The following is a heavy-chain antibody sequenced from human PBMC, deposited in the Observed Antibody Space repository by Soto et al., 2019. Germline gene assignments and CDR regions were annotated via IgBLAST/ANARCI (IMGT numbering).Heavy chain of an antibody. CDR3: XXXXXXXXXXXXXXXXXXXXL. CDR2: XXXSGGST. Sequence: EVQLLESGGGLVQPGGSLRLSCAASGFTFSSYAXXXXXXXXXXXXXXXXXXXXSGGSTYYADSVKGRFTISRDNXXXXXXXXXXXXXXXXXXXXXXXXXXXXXXXXXXXXXXXXXXLWGRGTLVTVSS. J-gene: IGHJ2*01. CDR1: GFTFSSYA. V-gene: IGHV3-23*01.